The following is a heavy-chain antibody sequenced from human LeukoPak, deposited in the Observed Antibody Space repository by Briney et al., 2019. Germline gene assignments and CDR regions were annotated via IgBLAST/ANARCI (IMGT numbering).Heavy chain of an antibody. V-gene: IGHV5-51*01. Sequence: GESLKISCKGSGYSFTSYRIGWVRQMPGKGLEWMGIIYPGDSDTRYSPSFQGQVTIPADKSLSTAYLQWSSLKASDTAMYYCARGSGSYHTAYMNWGQGSPVTVSS. CDR2: IYPGDSDT. D-gene: IGHD1-26*01. CDR3: ARGSGSYHTAYMN. CDR1: GYSFTSYR. J-gene: IGHJ4*02.